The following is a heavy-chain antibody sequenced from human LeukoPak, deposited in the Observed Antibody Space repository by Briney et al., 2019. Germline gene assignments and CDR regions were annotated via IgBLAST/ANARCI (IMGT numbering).Heavy chain of an antibody. CDR2: IKQDGSEK. Sequence: GGSLRLSCAASGFTFSTYWMSWVRQAPGKGLEWVANIKQDGSEKYYVDSVKGRFTISRENAKKSLYLQMNSLRAEDTAVYYCAKEAYYYGSGSYGTFDYWGQGTLVTVSS. CDR1: GFTFSTYW. V-gene: IGHV3-7*05. D-gene: IGHD3-10*01. J-gene: IGHJ4*02. CDR3: AKEAYYYGSGSYGTFDY.